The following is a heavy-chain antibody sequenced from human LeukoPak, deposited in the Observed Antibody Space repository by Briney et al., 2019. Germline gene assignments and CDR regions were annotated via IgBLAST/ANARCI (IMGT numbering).Heavy chain of an antibody. CDR2: INHSGST. CDR3: ARGPYRVLPNWFDP. D-gene: IGHD3-10*01. J-gene: IGHJ5*02. CDR1: GGSFSGYY. V-gene: IGHV4-34*01. Sequence: PSETLSLTCAVYGGSFSGYYWSWIRQPSGKGLEWIGEINHSGSTNYNPSLKSRVTISVDTSKNQFSLKLSSVTAADTAVYYCARGPYRVLPNWFDPWGQGTLVTVSS.